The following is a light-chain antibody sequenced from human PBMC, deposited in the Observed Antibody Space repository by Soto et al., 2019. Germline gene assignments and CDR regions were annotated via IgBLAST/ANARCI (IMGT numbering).Light chain of an antibody. CDR1: QSVNSN. CDR3: QQSYSTPPWT. V-gene: IGKV3-15*01. Sequence: EIVLTQSPATLSLSPCERGALCXFASQSVNSNLAWYQQKPGQAPRLLIYGASTRATGIPARFSGSGSGTEFTLTISSLQPEDFATYFCQQSYSTPPWTFGQGTKVDIK. J-gene: IGKJ1*01. CDR2: GAS.